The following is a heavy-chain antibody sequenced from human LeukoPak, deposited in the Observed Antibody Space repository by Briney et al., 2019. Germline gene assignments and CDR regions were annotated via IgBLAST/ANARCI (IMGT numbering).Heavy chain of an antibody. V-gene: IGHV4-34*01. D-gene: IGHD3-22*01. J-gene: IGHJ4*02. CDR1: GGSFSGYY. CDR2: INHRGST. CDR3: ARVDSSGYYGIDY. Sequence: SETLSLTCAVYGGSFSGYYWSWIRQPPGKGLEWIGEINHRGSTNYNPSLKSRVTISVDTSKNQFSLKLSSVTAADTAVYYCARVDSSGYYGIDYWGQGTLVTVSS.